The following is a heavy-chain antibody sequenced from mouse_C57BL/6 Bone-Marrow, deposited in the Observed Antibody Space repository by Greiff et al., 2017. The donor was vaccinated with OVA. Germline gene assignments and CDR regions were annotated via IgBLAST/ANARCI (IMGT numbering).Heavy chain of an antibody. D-gene: IGHD2-5*01. CDR2: IDPETGGT. J-gene: IGHJ4*01. V-gene: IGHV1-15*01. CDR1: GYTFTDYE. Sequence: VKLVESGAELVRPGASVTLSCKASGYTFTDYEMHWVKQTPVHGLEWIGAIDPETGGTAYNQKFKGKARLTADKSSSTAYMELRSLTSEDSAVYYCTRGYSNYYAMDYWGQGTSVTVSS. CDR3: TRGYSNYYAMDY.